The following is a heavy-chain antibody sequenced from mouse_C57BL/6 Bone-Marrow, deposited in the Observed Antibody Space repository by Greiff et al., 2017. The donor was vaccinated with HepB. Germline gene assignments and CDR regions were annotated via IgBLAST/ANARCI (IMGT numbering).Heavy chain of an antibody. Sequence: VQLVESGAELARPGASVKLSCKASGYTFTSYGISWVKQRTGQGLEWIGEIYPRSGNTYYNEKFKGKATLTADKSSSTAYMELRSLTSDDSAVYFCAKKIYYYGSSLMDYWGQGTSVTVSS. CDR1: GYTFTSYG. V-gene: IGHV1-81*01. CDR3: AKKIYYYGSSLMDY. D-gene: IGHD1-1*01. J-gene: IGHJ4*01. CDR2: IYPRSGNT.